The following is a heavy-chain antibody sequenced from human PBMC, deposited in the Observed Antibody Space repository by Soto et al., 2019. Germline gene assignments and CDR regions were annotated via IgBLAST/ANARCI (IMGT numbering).Heavy chain of an antibody. V-gene: IGHV1-69*13. J-gene: IGHJ6*02. Sequence: SVKVSCKASGGTFSSYAISWVRQAPGQGLEWMGGIIPIFGTANYAQKFQGRVTITADESTSTAYMELSSLRSDDTAVYYCAGYCSSNSCYMDVWGQGTTVTVSS. CDR1: GGTFSSYA. D-gene: IGHD2-2*01. CDR3: AGYCSSNSCYMDV. CDR2: IIPIFGTA.